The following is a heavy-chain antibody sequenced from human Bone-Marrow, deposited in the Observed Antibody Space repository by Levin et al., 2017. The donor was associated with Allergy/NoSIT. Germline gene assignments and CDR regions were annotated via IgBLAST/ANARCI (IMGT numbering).Heavy chain of an antibody. CDR3: ARRRAAITGTVAFDV. CDR2: INPRDSDN. Sequence: GESLKISCEVSGYSFTTYWIGWFRQMPGKGLEWVALINPRDSDNRYNRSFQGRVTVSVDKSISTAYLQWSSLKASDTAMYYCARRRAAITGTVAFDVWGQGTMVTVSS. D-gene: IGHD1-7*01. V-gene: IGHV5-51*01. CDR1: GYSFTTYW. J-gene: IGHJ3*01.